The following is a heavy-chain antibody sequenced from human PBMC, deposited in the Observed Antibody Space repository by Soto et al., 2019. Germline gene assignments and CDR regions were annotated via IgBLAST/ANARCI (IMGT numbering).Heavy chain of an antibody. Sequence: LSLTCSVSGYSIRSGYYWGWVRQAPGKGLEWLGSVYHNGIMFHNPSFQSRVTISVDTSKNQFSLNLRSVTAADTAVYYCAALWSGELAFNHWGHGILVTVSS. V-gene: IGHV4-38-2*02. CDR1: GYSIRSGYY. CDR3: AALWSGELAFNH. CDR2: VYHNGIM. D-gene: IGHD3-10*01. J-gene: IGHJ1*01.